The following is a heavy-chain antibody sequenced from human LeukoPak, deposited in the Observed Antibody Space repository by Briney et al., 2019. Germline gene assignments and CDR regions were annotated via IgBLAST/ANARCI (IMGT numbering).Heavy chain of an antibody. D-gene: IGHD3-10*01. V-gene: IGHV3-23*01. CDR1: GFTFSSYA. J-gene: IGHJ4*02. CDR3: AKDQTYGSGNYHFDL. Sequence: GGSLRLSCAASGFTFSSYAMSWVRQAPGKGLEWVSAISGSGGSTYYADSVDGRFTISRDNSNNVLYLQMSSLRADDTALYYCAKDQTYGSGNYHFDLWGQGTLVTVSS. CDR2: ISGSGGST.